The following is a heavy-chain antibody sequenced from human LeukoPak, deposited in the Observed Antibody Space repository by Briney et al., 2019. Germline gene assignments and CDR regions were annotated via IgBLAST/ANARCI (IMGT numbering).Heavy chain of an antibody. V-gene: IGHV3-23*01. CDR2: ISGSGGST. J-gene: IGHJ4*02. D-gene: IGHD3-22*01. Sequence: GGSLRLSCAASGFTFSSYAMSWVRQAPGKGLEWVSAISGSGGSTYYADSAKGRFTISRDNSKNTLYLQMNSLRAEDTAVYYCAKDHLYYDSSGYYSLDYWGQGTLATVSS. CDR3: AKDHLYYDSSGYYSLDY. CDR1: GFTFSSYA.